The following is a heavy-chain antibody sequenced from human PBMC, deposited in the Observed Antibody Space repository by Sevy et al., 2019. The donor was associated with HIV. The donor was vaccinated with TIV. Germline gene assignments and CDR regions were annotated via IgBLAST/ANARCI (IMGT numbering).Heavy chain of an antibody. CDR3: ARDVTTSSSWGTYYYYYSMDV. CDR1: GFTFSSYS. CDR2: ISSSSSYI. V-gene: IGHV3-21*01. J-gene: IGHJ6*02. D-gene: IGHD6-13*01. Sequence: GGSLRLSCAASGFTFSSYSMNWVRQAPGKGLEWVSSISSSSSYIYYADSVKGRFTISRAKAKNSLYLQMNSLRAEDKAVYYCARDVTTSSSWGTYYYYYSMDVWGQGTTVTVSS.